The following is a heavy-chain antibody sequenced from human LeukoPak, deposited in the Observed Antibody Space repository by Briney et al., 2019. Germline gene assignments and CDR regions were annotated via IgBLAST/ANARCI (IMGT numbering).Heavy chain of an antibody. J-gene: IGHJ4*02. V-gene: IGHV4-59*01. CDR1: GGSISSYY. D-gene: IGHD6-13*01. Sequence: SETLSLTCTVSGGSISSYYWSWIRQPPGKGLEWIGYIYYSGSTNYNPSLKSRVTISVDTSKNQFSLKLSSVTAAGTAVYYCASTRGVAAAGPFFDYWGQGTLVTVSS. CDR2: IYYSGST. CDR3: ASTRGVAAAGPFFDY.